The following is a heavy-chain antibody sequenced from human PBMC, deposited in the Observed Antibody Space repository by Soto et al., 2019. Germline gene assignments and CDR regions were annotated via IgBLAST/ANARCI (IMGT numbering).Heavy chain of an antibody. V-gene: IGHV4-34*01. CDR2: INDSGRT. Sequence: QVQLQQWGAGLLKPSETLSLTCGVSGGSFSGYYWSWIRQPPGKGLEWVGEINDSGRTNYNPSLKSRVTISADTSKKQFSLNLTSVTAADTAVYYCGGYSGYNYYFDYWGQGTLVTVSS. CDR3: GGYSGYNYYFDY. J-gene: IGHJ4*02. D-gene: IGHD1-1*01. CDR1: GGSFSGYY.